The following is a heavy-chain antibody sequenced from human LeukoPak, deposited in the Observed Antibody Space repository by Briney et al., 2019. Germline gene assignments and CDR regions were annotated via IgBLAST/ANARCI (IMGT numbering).Heavy chain of an antibody. CDR3: ARGRGTSSFDY. D-gene: IGHD6-6*01. V-gene: IGHV1-2*02. CDR2: INPNSGDS. J-gene: IGHJ4*02. Sequence: GASVKVSCKASEYTFTTYYFHWVRQAPGQGLEWMGWINPNSGDSKCTEKFQDRVTMTRDTSISTVYMELSRLRYDDTAVYCCARGRGTSSFDYWGQGTLVTVSS. CDR1: EYTFTTYY.